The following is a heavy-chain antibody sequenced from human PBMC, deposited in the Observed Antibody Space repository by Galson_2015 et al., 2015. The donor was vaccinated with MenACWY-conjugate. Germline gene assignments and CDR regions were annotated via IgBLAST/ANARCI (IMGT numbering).Heavy chain of an antibody. J-gene: IGHJ6*03. CDR1: GFTFTGYE. CDR2: ISKSGSPI. CDR3: ARVGTWIHLYFYYRDV. D-gene: IGHD5-18*01. V-gene: IGHV3-48*03. Sequence: SLRLSCAASGFTFTGYEFNWVRQAPGKGLEWLSYISKSGSPIFYADSVKGRFTISRDNTKKSLFLQMNSLRAGDTGVYYCARVGTWIHLYFYYRDVWGKGTTVTVSS.